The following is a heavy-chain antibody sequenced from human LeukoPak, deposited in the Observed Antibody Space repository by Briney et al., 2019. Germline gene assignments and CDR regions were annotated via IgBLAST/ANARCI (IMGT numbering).Heavy chain of an antibody. Sequence: PSETLSLTCTVSGGSISSYYWSWIRQPPGKGLEWIGYIYYSGSTYYNPSLKSRVTISVDTSKNQFSLKLSSVTAADTAVYYCAATEVRAPHPYYDSSGYGVVSDYWGQGTLVTVSS. CDR3: AATEVRAPHPYYDSSGYGVVSDY. J-gene: IGHJ4*02. D-gene: IGHD3-22*01. CDR1: GGSISSYY. V-gene: IGHV4-59*06. CDR2: IYYSGST.